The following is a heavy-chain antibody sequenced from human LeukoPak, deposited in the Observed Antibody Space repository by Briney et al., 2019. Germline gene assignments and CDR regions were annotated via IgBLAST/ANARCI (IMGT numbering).Heavy chain of an antibody. CDR3: ARVARIAAAGKSDWFDP. Sequence: KPSETLSLTCTVSGGSISSYYWSWIRQPAGKGLEWIGRIYTSGSTNYNPSLKSRVTMSVDTSKNQFSLKLSSVTAADTAVYYCARVARIAAAGKSDWFDPWGQGTLVTVSS. V-gene: IGHV4-4*07. CDR2: IYTSGST. J-gene: IGHJ5*02. CDR1: GGSISSYY. D-gene: IGHD6-13*01.